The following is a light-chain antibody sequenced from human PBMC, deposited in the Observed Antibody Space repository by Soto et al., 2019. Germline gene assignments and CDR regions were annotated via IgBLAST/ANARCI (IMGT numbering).Light chain of an antibody. Sequence: QSVLTQPPSASGTPGQRVTISCSGSSSNIGSNYIYWYQQLPGTAPKIIIYRNNQRPSGVPDRFSGSKSGTSAPLAISGLRSEDEADYYCAAWDDSLSGVVFGGGTKLTVL. CDR3: AAWDDSLSGVV. CDR1: SSNIGSNY. V-gene: IGLV1-47*01. J-gene: IGLJ2*01. CDR2: RNN.